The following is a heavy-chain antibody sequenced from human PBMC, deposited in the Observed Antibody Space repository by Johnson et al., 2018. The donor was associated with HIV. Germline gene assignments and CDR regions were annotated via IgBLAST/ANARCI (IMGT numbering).Heavy chain of an antibody. V-gene: IGHV3-30*04. D-gene: IGHD1-26*01. CDR3: AKDRGSPGIPAAFDI. CDR2: ISYDGSNK. CDR1: GFTFSSYA. J-gene: IGHJ3*02. Sequence: QEQLVESGGGVVQPGRSLRLSCAASGFTFSSYAMHWVRQAPGKGLEWVAVISYDGSNKYHADSVKGRFTISRDNSKNTLFLQMNSLRAEDTAVYYCAKDRGSPGIPAAFDIWGQGTMVTVSS.